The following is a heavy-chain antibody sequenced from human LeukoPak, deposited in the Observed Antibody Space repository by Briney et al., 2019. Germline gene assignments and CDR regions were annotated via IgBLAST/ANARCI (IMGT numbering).Heavy chain of an antibody. CDR3: TRFRHVAVAGTPHFDY. J-gene: IGHJ4*02. Sequence: AAVKVSFKASGYTFTYYHIHWVRQAPGQGREGMGWMNPNSGGTNYAEKLHGRLTTTRDTSISTAFMQLSGLRSDDTAVYYCTRFRHVAVAGTPHFDYWGQGALVTVSS. D-gene: IGHD6-19*01. CDR2: MNPNSGGT. V-gene: IGHV1-2*02. CDR1: GYTFTYYH.